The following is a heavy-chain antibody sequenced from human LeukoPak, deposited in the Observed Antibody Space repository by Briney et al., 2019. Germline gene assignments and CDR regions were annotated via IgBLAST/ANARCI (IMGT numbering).Heavy chain of an antibody. Sequence: GGALRPSCAASGFTFSSYEMNWVREAPGKGLEWVSYISSSGSTIYYADSVKGRFSISRDNATNSLYLQMNSLRAEDTAVHYCARFRSGGRIDYWGQGTLVTVSS. CDR3: ARFRSGGRIDY. CDR1: GFTFSSYE. V-gene: IGHV3-48*03. J-gene: IGHJ4*02. CDR2: ISSSGSTI. D-gene: IGHD3-10*01.